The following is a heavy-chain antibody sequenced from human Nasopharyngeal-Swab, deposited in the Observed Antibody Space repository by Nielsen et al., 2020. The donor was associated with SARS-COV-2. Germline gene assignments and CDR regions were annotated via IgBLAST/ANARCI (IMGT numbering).Heavy chain of an antibody. CDR3: AKEIEMARRVYAFDI. CDR1: GFTFDDYA. Sequence: GGSLRLSCAASGFTFDDYAMHWVRQGPGKGLEWVSGISWHSGSIDYADSVKGRFTISRDNAKNSLNLQMNSLRVEDTALYYCAKEIEMARRVYAFDIWGQGTMVTVSS. V-gene: IGHV3-9*01. CDR2: ISWHSGSI. J-gene: IGHJ3*02. D-gene: IGHD5-24*01.